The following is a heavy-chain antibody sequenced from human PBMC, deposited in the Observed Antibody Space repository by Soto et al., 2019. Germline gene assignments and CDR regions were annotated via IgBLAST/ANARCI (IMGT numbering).Heavy chain of an antibody. CDR1: GGSISSYY. Sequence: PSETLSLTCTVSGGSISSYYWSWIRQPPGKGLEWIGYIYYSGSTNYNPSLKSRVTISVDTSKNQFSLKLSSVTAADTAVYYCAGVSRAHYHSSSRAFDIWGQGKMVTVSS. CDR2: IYYSGST. CDR3: AGVSRAHYHSSSRAFDI. J-gene: IGHJ3*02. D-gene: IGHD3-22*01. V-gene: IGHV4-59*01.